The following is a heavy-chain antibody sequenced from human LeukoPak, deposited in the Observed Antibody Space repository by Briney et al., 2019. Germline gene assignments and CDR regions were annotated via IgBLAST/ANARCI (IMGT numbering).Heavy chain of an antibody. D-gene: IGHD3-9*01. CDR2: IYYSGST. J-gene: IGHJ5*02. CDR1: GGSISSSSYY. V-gene: IGHV4-39*01. CDR3: ARQAVVLRYFVGFDP. Sequence: SETLSLTCTVSGGSISSSSYYWGWIRQPPGKGLEWIGSIYYSGSTYYNPSLKSRVTISVDTSKNQFSLKLSSVTAADTAVYYCARQAVVLRYFVGFDPWGQGTLVTVSS.